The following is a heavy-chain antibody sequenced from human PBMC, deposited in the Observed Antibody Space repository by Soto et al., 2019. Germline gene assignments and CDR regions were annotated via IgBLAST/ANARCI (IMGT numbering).Heavy chain of an antibody. CDR3: ARSQGLLWFGEKGVDY. J-gene: IGHJ4*02. V-gene: IGHV3-48*02. D-gene: IGHD3-10*01. CDR1: GFTFSSYS. Sequence: EGSLRLSCAASGFTFSSYSMNWVRQAPGKGLEWVSYISSSSSTIYYADSVKGRFTISRDNAKNSLYLQMNSLRDEDTAVYYCARSQGLLWFGEKGVDYWGQGTLVTVSS. CDR2: ISSSSSTI.